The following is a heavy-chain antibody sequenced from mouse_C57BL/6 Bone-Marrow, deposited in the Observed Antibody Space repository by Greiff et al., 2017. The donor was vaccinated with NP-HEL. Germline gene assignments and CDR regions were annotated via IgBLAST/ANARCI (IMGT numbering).Heavy chain of an antibody. V-gene: IGHV1-4*01. Sequence: VQLVESGAELARPGASVKMSCKASGYTFTSYTMHWVKQRPGQGLEWIGYINPSSGYTKYNQKFKDKATLTADKSSSTAYMQLSSLTSEDSAVYYCASKPYYYGSSYKDFDYWGQGTTLTVSS. D-gene: IGHD1-1*01. CDR1: GYTFTSYT. J-gene: IGHJ2*01. CDR2: INPSSGYT. CDR3: ASKPYYYGSSYKDFDY.